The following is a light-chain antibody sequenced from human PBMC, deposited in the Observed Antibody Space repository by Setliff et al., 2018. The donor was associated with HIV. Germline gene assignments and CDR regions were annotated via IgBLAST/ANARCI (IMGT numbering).Light chain of an antibody. CDR3: SSHTGRSTVI. CDR2: EVS. Sequence: QSALTQPASMSGSPGQSITIPCTGSSSDVGGYNFVSWYQQYPGKAPKLMISEVSDRPSGISDRFSGSKSGNTASLTISGLQPEDEAEYSCSSHTGRSTVIFGGGTKVTVL. V-gene: IGLV2-14*01. J-gene: IGLJ2*01. CDR1: SSDVGGYNF.